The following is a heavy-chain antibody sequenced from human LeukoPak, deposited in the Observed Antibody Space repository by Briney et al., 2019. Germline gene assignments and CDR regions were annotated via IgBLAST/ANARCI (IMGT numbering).Heavy chain of an antibody. V-gene: IGHV4-30-4*01. D-gene: IGHD3-10*01. CDR2: IYFSGST. CDR1: GGSISSGDYY. Sequence: PSETLSLTCAVSGGSISSGDYYWSWIRQPPGKGLEWIGYIYFSGSTYYNPSLKSRVTISVDTSKNQFSLKLSSVTAADTAVYYCARDPGGYYFDYWGQGTLVTVSS. CDR3: ARDPGGYYFDY. J-gene: IGHJ4*02.